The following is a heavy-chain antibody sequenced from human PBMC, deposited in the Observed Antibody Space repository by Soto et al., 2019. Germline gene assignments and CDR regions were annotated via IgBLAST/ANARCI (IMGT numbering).Heavy chain of an antibody. V-gene: IGHV3-33*01. D-gene: IGHD3-3*01. J-gene: IGHJ6*04. CDR2: IWYDGSNK. CDR3: ARDSSYDFWSVNYGMDV. CDR1: GFTFSSYG. Sequence: PGGCLRLSCAASGFTFSSYGMHWVRQAPGKGLEWVAVIWYDGSNKYYADSVKGRFTISRDNSKNTLYLQMNSLRAEDTAVYYCARDSSYDFWSVNYGMDVWGEGTTVTVSS.